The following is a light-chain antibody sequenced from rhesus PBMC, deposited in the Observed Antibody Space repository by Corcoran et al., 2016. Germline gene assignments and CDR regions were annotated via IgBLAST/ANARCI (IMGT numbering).Light chain of an antibody. J-gene: IGKJ1*01. CDR3: QQGNSNPWT. V-gene: IGKV1-32*02. Sequence: DIQMSQSPSSLSASVGDRVTITCRASQGISSYLNWYQQKPGKAPKLLIYYANSLASGVPSRFSGSGSGTEFTLTISSMQPEDFATYYCQQGNSNPWTFGHGTKVEIK. CDR1: QGISSY. CDR2: YAN.